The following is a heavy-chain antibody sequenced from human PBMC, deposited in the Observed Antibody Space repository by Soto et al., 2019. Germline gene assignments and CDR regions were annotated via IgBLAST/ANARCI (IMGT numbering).Heavy chain of an antibody. CDR1: GYTFTSYA. V-gene: IGHV1-3*01. J-gene: IGHJ4*02. CDR3: ARSIVVVTALDY. Sequence: ASVKVSCKASGYTFTSYALHWVRQAPGQRLEWMGWINAGNGNTKYSQKFQGRVTITRDTSASTAYMELSSLRSEDTAVYYCARSIVVVTALDYWGQGTLVTVSS. CDR2: INAGNGNT. D-gene: IGHD2-21*02.